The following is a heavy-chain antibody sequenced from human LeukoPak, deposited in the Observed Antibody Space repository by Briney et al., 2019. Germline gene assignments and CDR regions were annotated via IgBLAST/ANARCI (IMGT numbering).Heavy chain of an antibody. CDR2: IIPIFGTA. CDR3: ARATPQWGYCSSTSCYSAVDY. V-gene: IGHV1-69*13. Sequence: SVKVSCKASGGTFSSYAISWVRQAPGQGLEWMGGIIPIFGTANYAQKFQGRVTITADESTSTAYMELSSLRSEDTAVYYCARATPQWGYCSSTSCYSAVDYWGQGTLVTVSS. CDR1: GGTFSSYA. D-gene: IGHD2-2*01. J-gene: IGHJ4*02.